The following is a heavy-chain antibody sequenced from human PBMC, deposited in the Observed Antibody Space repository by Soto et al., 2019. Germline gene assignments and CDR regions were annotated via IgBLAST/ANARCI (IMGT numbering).Heavy chain of an antibody. Sequence: QVQLDQSGAEVTKPGASLKVSCKASGYIFNTYGLSWVRQAPGQGLEWIGWISPNNGDRNYVQKLRGRITLTTDTSTSTAYMELMSLTSDDTAIYYCARDGGYSRAAFEYWGQGTLVTVSS. J-gene: IGHJ4*02. CDR1: GYIFNTYG. V-gene: IGHV1-18*01. CDR2: ISPNNGDR. D-gene: IGHD3-10*01. CDR3: ARDGGYSRAAFEY.